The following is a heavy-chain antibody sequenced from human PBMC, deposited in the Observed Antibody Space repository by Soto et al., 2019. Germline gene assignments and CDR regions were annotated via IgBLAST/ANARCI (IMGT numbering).Heavy chain of an antibody. CDR3: ARDCAGYSSGWYQRGGFDY. D-gene: IGHD6-19*01. CDR2: IWYDGSNK. J-gene: IGHJ4*02. Sequence: VQLVESGGGLVQPGGSLRLSCAASGFTFSSYGMHWVRQAPGKGLEWVAVIWYDGSNKYYADSVKGRFTISRDNSKXXLXXPMNSLRAEDTAVYYCARDCAGYSSGWYQRGGFDYWGQGTLVTVSS. CDR1: GFTFSSYG. V-gene: IGHV3-33*01.